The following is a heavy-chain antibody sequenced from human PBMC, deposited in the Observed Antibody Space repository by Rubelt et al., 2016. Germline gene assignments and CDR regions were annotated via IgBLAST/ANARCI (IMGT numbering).Heavy chain of an antibody. CDR1: GFTFSSYG. V-gene: IGHV3-30*03. CDR2: ISYDGSNK. J-gene: IGHJ4*02. CDR3: AAYYDFWSGNRHIQLWFEGGFDY. Sequence: QVQLVESGGGVVQPGRSLRLSCAASGFTFSSYGMHWVRQAPGKGLEWVAVISYDGSNKYYADSVKGRFTISRDNSKTTLYLQMSSLRAEDTAVYYCAAYYDFWSGNRHIQLWFEGGFDYWGQGTLVTVSS. D-gene: IGHD3-3*01.